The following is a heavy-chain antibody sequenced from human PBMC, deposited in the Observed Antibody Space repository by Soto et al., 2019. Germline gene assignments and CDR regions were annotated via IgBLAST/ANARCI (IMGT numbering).Heavy chain of an antibody. V-gene: IGHV5-51*01. CDR3: ARPATGYCSGGSCYGGAFDI. CDR1: GYSFTSYW. J-gene: IGHJ3*02. Sequence: LGESLKISCKCSGYSFTSYWIGLVRQMPGKGLEWMGIIYPGDSDTRYSPSFQGQVTISADKSISTAYLQWSSLKASDTAMYYCARPATGYCSGGSCYGGAFDIWGQGTMVTVSS. D-gene: IGHD2-15*01. CDR2: IYPGDSDT.